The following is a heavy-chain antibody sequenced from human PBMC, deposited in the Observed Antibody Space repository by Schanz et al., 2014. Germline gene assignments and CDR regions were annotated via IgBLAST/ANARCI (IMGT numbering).Heavy chain of an antibody. CDR1: GFTFRSYG. J-gene: IGHJ4*02. V-gene: IGHV3-33*06. D-gene: IGHD2-21*01. CDR2: IWYDGSKQ. CDR3: AKDEDIFHCFDY. Sequence: QVQLVESGGGVVQPVRSLRLSCAASGFTFRSYGMHWVRQAPGKGLEWVASIWYDGSKQYYADSVKGRFTISRDNSKNTLYLQMNSLRAEDTAVYYCAKDEDIFHCFDYWGQGTLVTVSS.